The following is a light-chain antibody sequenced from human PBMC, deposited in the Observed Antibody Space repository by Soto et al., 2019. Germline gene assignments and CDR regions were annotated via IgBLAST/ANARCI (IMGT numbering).Light chain of an antibody. V-gene: IGKV1-39*01. CDR1: QSINIY. Sequence: DIQMTQSPSSLSASVGDRVTITCRTSQSINIYLNWYQQKVGEPPRLLIFGASNLQSGVPSRSSGSGVGTHFTLTISSLQAEDFATYYCQQGYTKSPLTFAGGTKVDIK. CDR2: GAS. CDR3: QQGYTKSPLT. J-gene: IGKJ4*01.